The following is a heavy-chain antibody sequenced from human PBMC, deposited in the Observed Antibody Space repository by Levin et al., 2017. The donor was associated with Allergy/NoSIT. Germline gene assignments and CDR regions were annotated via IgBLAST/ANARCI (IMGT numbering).Heavy chain of an antibody. J-gene: IGHJ6*03. CDR2: IRSKAYGGTT. V-gene: IGHV3-49*03. Sequence: GESLKISCTASGFTFGDYAMSWFRQAPGKGLEWVGFIRSKAYGGTTEYAASVKGRFTISRDDSKSIAYLQMNSLKTEDTAVYYCTRGGFRYDFWSGYYHLDYDYYMDVWGKGTTVTVSS. CDR3: TRGGFRYDFWSGYYHLDYDYYMDV. CDR1: GFTFGDYA. D-gene: IGHD3-3*01.